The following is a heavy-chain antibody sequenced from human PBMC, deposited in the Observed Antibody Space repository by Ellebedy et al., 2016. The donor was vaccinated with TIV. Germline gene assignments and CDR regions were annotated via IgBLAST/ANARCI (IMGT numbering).Heavy chain of an antibody. Sequence: PGGSLRLSCEASGFTFRGFGIHWVRPAPGKGLEWVAIIWYDGSNAYYADSVKGRFTISRDNSKNTLYLQMNSLRAEDTAVYYCTKSSFVGATYSSDFWGQGTLVTVSS. J-gene: IGHJ4*02. CDR3: TKSSFVGATYSSDF. CDR1: GFTFRGFG. D-gene: IGHD1-26*01. V-gene: IGHV3-33*06. CDR2: IWYDGSNA.